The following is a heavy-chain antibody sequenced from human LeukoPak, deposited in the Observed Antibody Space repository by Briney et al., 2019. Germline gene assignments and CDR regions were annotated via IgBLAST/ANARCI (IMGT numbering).Heavy chain of an antibody. Sequence: PSETLSLTCTVSGGSISSGGYYWSWIRQHPGKGLEWIGYIYYSGSTYCNPSLKSRVTISVDTSKNQFSLRLSSVTAADTAVYYCARRFYYDSTENWFDPWGQGTLVTVSS. CDR1: GGSISSGGYY. V-gene: IGHV4-31*02. D-gene: IGHD3-22*01. CDR2: IYYSGST. CDR3: ARRFYYDSTENWFDP. J-gene: IGHJ5*02.